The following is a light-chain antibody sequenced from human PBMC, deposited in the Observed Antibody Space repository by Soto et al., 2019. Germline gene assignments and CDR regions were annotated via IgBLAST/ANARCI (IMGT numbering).Light chain of an antibody. CDR1: QNINNY. V-gene: IGKV1-33*01. J-gene: IGKJ5*01. CDR3: QQYENLPT. CDR2: DAS. Sequence: IQMTQSPSSLSASVGDRVTITCQASQNINNYLNWYQQKPGRAPKLLIYDASNLEAGVPSRFRGSGSGTDFTLTMSRRQREDIASYYCQQYENLPTCGQGTRLEIK.